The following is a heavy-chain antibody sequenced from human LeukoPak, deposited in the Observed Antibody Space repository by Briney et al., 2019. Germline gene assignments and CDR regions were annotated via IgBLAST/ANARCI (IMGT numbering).Heavy chain of an antibody. V-gene: IGHV3-30*04. CDR3: ANGGYYSLDS. D-gene: IGHD2-15*01. Sequence: PGGSLRLSCAASGFSFNNFAMHWVRQAPGKGLEWVAVISYDESNKYCADSVKGRFTISRDNSKRTLFLQTDSLRGEDTAVYYCANGGYYSLDSWGQGTLVTVSS. CDR1: GFSFNNFA. J-gene: IGHJ4*02. CDR2: ISYDESNK.